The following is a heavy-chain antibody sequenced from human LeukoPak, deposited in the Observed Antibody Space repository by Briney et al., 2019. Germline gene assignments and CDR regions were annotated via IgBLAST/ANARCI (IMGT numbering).Heavy chain of an antibody. CDR3: ARTYYYGSSGYYLGSLFDY. J-gene: IGHJ4*02. Sequence: PGGSLRLSCAASGFTFSSYSMNWVRQAPGKGLEWVSYISSSSSTIYYADSVKGRFTISRDNAKNSLYLQMNSLRAEDTAVYYCARTYYYGSSGYYLGSLFDYWGQGTLVTVSS. CDR2: ISSSSSTI. D-gene: IGHD3-22*01. CDR1: GFTFSSYS. V-gene: IGHV3-48*01.